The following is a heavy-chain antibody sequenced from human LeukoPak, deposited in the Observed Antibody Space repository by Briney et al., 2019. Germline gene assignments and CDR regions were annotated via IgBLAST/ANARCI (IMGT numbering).Heavy chain of an antibody. CDR3: ARDGPSASYGIDY. CDR1: GDSVSSNSAA. J-gene: IGHJ4*02. V-gene: IGHV6-1*01. Sequence: SQTLSLTCAISGDSVSSNSAAWSWIRQSPSGGLGWLGRTYYRSKGYNDYAVSVKSQIPIPPDPSTNQFSLQLNSVTPQDTAVYYCARDGPSASYGIDYWGQGPLLTVPS. CDR2: TYYRSKGYN. D-gene: IGHD1-26*01.